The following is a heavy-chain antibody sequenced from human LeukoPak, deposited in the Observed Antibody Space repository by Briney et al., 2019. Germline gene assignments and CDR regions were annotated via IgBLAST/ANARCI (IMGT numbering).Heavy chain of an antibody. CDR1: GFTFTKYG. CDR3: AKDSFDYGGTIDY. V-gene: IGHV3-23*01. Sequence: GGSLRLSCAASGFTFTKYGMSWVRQAPGKGLEWVSAISGSGGSTYYADSVKGRFTISRDNSKNTLYLQMNSLRAEDTAVYYCAKDSFDYGGTIDYWGQGTLVTVSS. J-gene: IGHJ4*02. D-gene: IGHD4-23*01. CDR2: ISGSGGST.